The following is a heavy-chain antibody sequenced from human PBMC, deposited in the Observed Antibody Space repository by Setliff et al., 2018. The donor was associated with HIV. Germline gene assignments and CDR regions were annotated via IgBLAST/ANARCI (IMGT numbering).Heavy chain of an antibody. CDR3: TRRRRAPGTESLEAY. Sequence: GESLKISCRASGYTFTNYWIGWVRQMPGRGLEWIGVIYPGDSVTRYSPSFQGQVSISADTSITTAYLQWSSLKASDTAIYNCTRRRRAPGTESLEAYWGQGTLVTVSS. D-gene: IGHD1-26*01. CDR1: GYTFTNYW. V-gene: IGHV5-51*01. CDR2: IYPGDSVT. J-gene: IGHJ4*02.